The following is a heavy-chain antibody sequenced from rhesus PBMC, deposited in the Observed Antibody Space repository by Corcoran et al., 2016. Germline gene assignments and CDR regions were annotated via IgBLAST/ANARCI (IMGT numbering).Heavy chain of an antibody. V-gene: IGHV4S10*01. CDR1: GGSLSESYR. Sequence: QVQLQESGPGVVKPSETLSLTCAVSGGSLSESYRWSRIRQPPGKGLEWIGYIYGCSTRTNYNPFLKRRVTFSKDTSKNQCSLKLSSVTAADTDVYYCARGSSDWSVDYWGQGVLVTVSS. D-gene: IGHD6S26*01. J-gene: IGHJ4*01. CDR2: IYGCSTRT. CDR3: ARGSSDWSVDY.